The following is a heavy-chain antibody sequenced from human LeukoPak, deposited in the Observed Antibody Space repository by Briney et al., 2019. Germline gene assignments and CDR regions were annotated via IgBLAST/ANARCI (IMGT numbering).Heavy chain of an antibody. CDR2: INHSGST. CDR1: GGSFSGYY. V-gene: IGHV4-34*01. CDR3: AGKYYYDSSGYFYVDY. D-gene: IGHD3-22*01. J-gene: IGHJ4*02. Sequence: SETLSLTCAVYGGSFSGYYWSWIRQPPGKGLEWIGEINHSGSTNYNPSLKSRVTISMDTSKNEFSLKLRSVTAADTAVYYCAGKYYYDSSGYFYVDYWGQGTLVTVSS.